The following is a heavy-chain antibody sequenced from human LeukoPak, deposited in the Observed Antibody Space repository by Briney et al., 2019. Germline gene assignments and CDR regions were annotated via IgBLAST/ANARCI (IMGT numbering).Heavy chain of an antibody. CDR1: GFSFSDFG. J-gene: IGHJ4*02. CDR2: ISAHSRYI. CDR3: ARQYYDFWSGFYTADYYFDY. V-gene: IGHV3-21*01. Sequence: GGSLRLSRAASGFSFSDFGMNWVRQAPGKGLEWVSSISAHSRYIYYADSVKGRFTISRDNAQTSLYLEMNSLRGEDSAVYYCARQYYDFWSGFYTADYYFDYWGRGTLVTVSS. D-gene: IGHD3-3*01.